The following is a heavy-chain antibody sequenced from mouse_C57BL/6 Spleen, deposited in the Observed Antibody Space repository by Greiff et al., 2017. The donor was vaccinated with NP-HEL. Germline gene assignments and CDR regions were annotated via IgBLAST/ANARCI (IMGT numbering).Heavy chain of an antibody. Sequence: EVHLVESGGDLVKPGGSLKLSCAASGFTFSSYGMSWVRQTPDKRLEWVATISSGGSYTYYPDSVKGRFTISRDNAKNTLYLQMSSLKSEDTAMYYCARPLKTAQVYYFDFWGKGTTLTVSS. CDR2: ISSGGSYT. J-gene: IGHJ2*01. CDR1: GFTFSSYG. V-gene: IGHV5-6*01. CDR3: ARPLKTAQVYYFDF. D-gene: IGHD3-2*02.